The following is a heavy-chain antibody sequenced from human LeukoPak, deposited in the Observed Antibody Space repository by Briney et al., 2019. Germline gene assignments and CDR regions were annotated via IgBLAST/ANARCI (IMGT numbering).Heavy chain of an antibody. Sequence: GGSLRLSCAASGFTFSSYAMSWVRQAPGKGLEWVSAISGSGGGTYYADSVKGRFTISRDNSKNTLYLQMNSLRAEDTAVYYCGKTSGSYAFFDYWGQGTLVTVSS. CDR2: ISGSGGGT. CDR3: GKTSGSYAFFDY. V-gene: IGHV3-23*01. CDR1: GFTFSSYA. D-gene: IGHD1-26*01. J-gene: IGHJ4*02.